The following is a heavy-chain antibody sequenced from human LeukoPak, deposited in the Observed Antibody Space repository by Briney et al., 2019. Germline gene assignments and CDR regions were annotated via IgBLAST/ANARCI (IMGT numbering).Heavy chain of an antibody. CDR2: INHSGST. J-gene: IGHJ4*02. Sequence: SETLSLTCAVYGGSFSGYYWSWLRQPPGKGLEWIGEINHSGSTNYNPSLKSRVTISVDTSKNQFSLKLSSVTAADTAVYYCARGLQPKRGYSGYDYGYWGQGTLVTVSS. CDR1: GGSFSGYY. V-gene: IGHV4-34*01. CDR3: ARGLQPKRGYSGYDYGY. D-gene: IGHD5-12*01.